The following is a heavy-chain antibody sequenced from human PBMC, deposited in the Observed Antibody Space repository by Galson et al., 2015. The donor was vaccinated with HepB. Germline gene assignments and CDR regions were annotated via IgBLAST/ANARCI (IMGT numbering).Heavy chain of an antibody. CDR2: IKQDGSEK. V-gene: IGHV3-7*03. Sequence: SLRLSCAASGFTFSSYWMSWVRQAPGKGLEWVANIKQDGSEKYYVDSVKGRFTISRDNAKNSLYLQMNSLRAEDTAVYYCAREKWFGELIGAFNIWGQGTVVTVSS. D-gene: IGHD3-10*01. CDR3: AREKWFGELIGAFNI. CDR1: GFTFSSYW. J-gene: IGHJ3*02.